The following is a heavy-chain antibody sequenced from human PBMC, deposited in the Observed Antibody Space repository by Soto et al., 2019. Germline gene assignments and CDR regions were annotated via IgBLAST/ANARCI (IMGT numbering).Heavy chain of an antibody. CDR3: ASSDIVVVPAPIGWXDP. CDR2: IYYSGST. D-gene: IGHD2-2*01. Sequence: PSETLSLTCTVSGGSISSYYGSWIRQPPGKGLEWIGYIYYSGSTNYNPSLKIRVTISVDTAKNQFSLKLSSVTPADTAVYYFASSDIVVVPAPIGWXDPWGQGTLVPASS. J-gene: IGHJ5*02. CDR1: GGSISSYY. V-gene: IGHV4-59*08.